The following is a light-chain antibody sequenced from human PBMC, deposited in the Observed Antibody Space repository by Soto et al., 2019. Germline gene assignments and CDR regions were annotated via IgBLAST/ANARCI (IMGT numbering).Light chain of an antibody. V-gene: IGLV4-69*01. CDR3: QTWGTGIQV. Sequence: QSVLTQSPSASASLGASVKLTCTLSSGHSSYAIAWHQQQPEKGPRYLMKLNGDGSHSKGDGIPDRFSGSSSGAVRYLTISSLQSEDEADYYCQTWGTGIQVFGGGTKLTVL. CDR2: LNGDGSH. CDR1: SGHSSYA. J-gene: IGLJ3*02.